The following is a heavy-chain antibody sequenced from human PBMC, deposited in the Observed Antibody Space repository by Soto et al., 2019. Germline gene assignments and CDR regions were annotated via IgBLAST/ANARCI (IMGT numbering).Heavy chain of an antibody. CDR2: IYYSGST. V-gene: IGHV4-59*01. Sequence: SETLSLTCTVSGGSISSYYWSWVRQPPGKGLEWIGYIYYSGSTNYNPSLKSRVTISVDTSKNQFSLKLSSVTAADTAVYYCAREGRYCSSTSCYGAFDIWGQGTMVTVSS. J-gene: IGHJ3*02. D-gene: IGHD2-2*01. CDR3: AREGRYCSSTSCYGAFDI. CDR1: GGSISSYY.